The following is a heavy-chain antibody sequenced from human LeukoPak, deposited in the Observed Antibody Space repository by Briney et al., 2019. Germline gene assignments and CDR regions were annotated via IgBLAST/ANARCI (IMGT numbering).Heavy chain of an antibody. J-gene: IGHJ3*02. CDR3: ANWPDAFDI. CDR2: ISGSGGST. CDR1: GFTFDDYG. V-gene: IGHV3-23*01. Sequence: GGSLRLSCAASGFTFDDYGMSWVRQAPGKGLEWVSAISGSGGSTYYADSVKGRFTISRDNSKNTLYLQMNSLRAEDTAVYYCANWPDAFDIWGQGTMVTVSS.